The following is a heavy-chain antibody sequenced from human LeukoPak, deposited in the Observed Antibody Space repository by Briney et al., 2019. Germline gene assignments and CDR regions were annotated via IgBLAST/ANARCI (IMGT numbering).Heavy chain of an antibody. CDR3: TRLGNYQYI. V-gene: IGHV4-4*09. CDR1: GASISNYY. J-gene: IGHJ4*02. D-gene: IGHD1-7*01. CDR2: IHSSGGS. Sequence: PSETLSLTCTVSGASISNYYWSWIRQTPEKGLEWMGHIHSSGGSSYYPSLKSRLTLSIDTSRNQLSLKLPSVTAADTAVYFCTRLGNYQYIWGQGALVTVSS.